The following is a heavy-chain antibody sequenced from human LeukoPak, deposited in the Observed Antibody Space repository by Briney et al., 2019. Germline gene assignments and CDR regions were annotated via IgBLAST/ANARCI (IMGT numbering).Heavy chain of an antibody. V-gene: IGHV1-69*13. CDR2: IIPIFGTA. D-gene: IGHD1-7*01. CDR3: ARLSAGELGY. J-gene: IGHJ4*02. CDR1: GGTFSSYA. Sequence: ASVKVSCKASGGTFSSYAISWVRQAPGQGLEWMGGIIPIFGTANYAQKFQGRVTITADESTSTAYMELSSLRSDDTAVYYCARLSAGELGYWGQGTLVTVSS.